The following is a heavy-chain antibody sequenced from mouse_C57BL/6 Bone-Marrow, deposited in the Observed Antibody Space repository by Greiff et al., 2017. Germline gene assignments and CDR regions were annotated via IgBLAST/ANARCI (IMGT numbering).Heavy chain of an antibody. CDR2: IDPENGDT. Sequence: VQLKQSGAELVRPGASVKLSCTASGFNIKDDYMHWVKQRPEQGLEWIGWIDPENGDTEYASKFQGKATITADTSSNTSYLQLSSLISEDTAVYYCTSFITTVVAHWYFDVWGTGTTVTVSS. D-gene: IGHD1-1*01. CDR3: TSFITTVVAHWYFDV. CDR1: GFNIKDDY. J-gene: IGHJ1*03. V-gene: IGHV14-4*01.